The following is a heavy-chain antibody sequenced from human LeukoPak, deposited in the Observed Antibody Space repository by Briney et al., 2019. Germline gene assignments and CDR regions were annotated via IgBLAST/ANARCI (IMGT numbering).Heavy chain of an antibody. CDR3: ARDLDDSSGYFDY. CDR1: GFTFSSYG. D-gene: IGHD3-22*01. V-gene: IGHV3-30*02. J-gene: IGHJ4*02. CDR2: MRYDGSNK. Sequence: PGGSLRLSCAASGFTFSSYGMHWVRQAPGKGLEWVAFMRYDGSNKYYADSVKGRFTISRDNSKNTLYLQMNTLRAEDTAVYYCARDLDDSSGYFDYWGQGTLVTVTS.